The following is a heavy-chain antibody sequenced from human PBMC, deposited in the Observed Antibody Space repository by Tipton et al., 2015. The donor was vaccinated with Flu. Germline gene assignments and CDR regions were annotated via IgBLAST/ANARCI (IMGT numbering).Heavy chain of an antibody. Sequence: TLSLTCTVSGGPISTSYWSWIRQPAGKGLEWIGRISTSGSTNYNASLESRVTMSRDTSKNHFSLRLSSATAADTALYYCTRDLRGYSGYTGGDALDMWGQGIMVIVSS. CDR3: TRDLRGYSGYTGGDALDM. CDR1: GGPISTSY. J-gene: IGHJ3*02. D-gene: IGHD5-12*01. V-gene: IGHV4-4*07. CDR2: ISTSGST.